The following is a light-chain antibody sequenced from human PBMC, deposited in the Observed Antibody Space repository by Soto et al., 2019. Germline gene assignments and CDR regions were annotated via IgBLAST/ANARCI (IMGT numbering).Light chain of an antibody. CDR1: SSNLGSNY. Sequence: QSVLTQPPSASGTPGQRVTISCSGSSSNLGSNYVYWYQHVPGAAPKLLIYINNQRASGVPDRFSGSKSGTSASLAISGLRSEDEADYFCATWDDSLSGYVFGTGTKVTVL. CDR2: INN. J-gene: IGLJ1*01. CDR3: ATWDDSLSGYV. V-gene: IGLV1-47*02.